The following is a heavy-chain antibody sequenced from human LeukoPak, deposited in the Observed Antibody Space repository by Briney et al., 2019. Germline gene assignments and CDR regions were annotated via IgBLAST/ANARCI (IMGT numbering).Heavy chain of an antibody. Sequence: PSETLSLTCTVSGGSISSSSYYWGWIRQPPGKGLEWIGSIFYSGSTYYNPSLESRVTISVDTSKNQFSLKLSSVTAADTAVYYCARHTLVTAISTYNWFDPWGQGILVTVSS. CDR3: ARHTLVTAISTYNWFDP. CDR2: IFYSGST. J-gene: IGHJ5*02. V-gene: IGHV4-39*01. CDR1: GGSISSSSYY. D-gene: IGHD2-21*02.